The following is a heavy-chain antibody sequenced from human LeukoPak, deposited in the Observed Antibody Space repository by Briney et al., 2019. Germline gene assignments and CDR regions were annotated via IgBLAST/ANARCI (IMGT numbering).Heavy chain of an antibody. CDR2: ISHSGST. D-gene: IGHD2-2*01. Sequence: SETLSLTCSVSYSSFSSDYFWGWIRQPPGKGLECIGSISHSGSTYYNPSLKSRVTTSVDTSKNQFSLKLTSVTAADTAVYYCARHASPDIVIVPAATFDYWGQGTLVTVSS. CDR3: ARHASPDIVIVPAATFDY. J-gene: IGHJ4*02. CDR1: YSSFSSDYF. V-gene: IGHV4-38-2*01.